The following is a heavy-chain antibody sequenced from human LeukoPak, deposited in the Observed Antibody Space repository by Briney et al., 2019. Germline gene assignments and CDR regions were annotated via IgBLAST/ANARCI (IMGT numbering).Heavy chain of an antibody. D-gene: IGHD5-12*01. CDR1: GGSISRSSYY. CDR3: ARLNIVATGLDY. Sequence: SETLSLTCTVSGGSISRSSYYWGWIRQPPGKGLEWIGSIYYSGSTYYNPSLKTRVTISVDTSKNQFSLKLSSVTAADTAVYYCARLNIVATGLDYWGQGTLVTVSS. CDR2: IYYSGST. J-gene: IGHJ4*02. V-gene: IGHV4-39*01.